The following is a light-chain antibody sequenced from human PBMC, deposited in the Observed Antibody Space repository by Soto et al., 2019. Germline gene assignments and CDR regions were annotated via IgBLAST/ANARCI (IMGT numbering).Light chain of an antibody. V-gene: IGKV2-28*01. Sequence: DIVMTQSPLSLPVSPGEPASISCRSSQSLLHSNGYNYLDWYLQKPGQSPQLLIYLGSKRASGVPDRFSGIGSRTDFTLKISTVEAEDVGVYYCIQSLQTPPFTFGPGTKVDIK. CDR2: LGS. CDR1: QSLLHSNGYNY. J-gene: IGKJ3*01. CDR3: IQSLQTPPFT.